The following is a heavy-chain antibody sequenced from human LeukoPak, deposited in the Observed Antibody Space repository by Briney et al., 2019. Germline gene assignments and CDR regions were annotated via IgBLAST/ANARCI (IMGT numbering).Heavy chain of an antibody. Sequence: GSLRLSCAASGFTFSSYWMHWVRQASGKGLEWVGRIRSKANSYATAYAASVKGRFTISREDSKNTAYLQMNSLKTEDTAVYYCTSGQPADYSNYVDYWGQGTLVTVSS. CDR3: TSGQPADYSNYVDY. CDR2: IRSKANSYAT. D-gene: IGHD4-11*01. V-gene: IGHV3-73*01. CDR1: GFTFSSYW. J-gene: IGHJ4*02.